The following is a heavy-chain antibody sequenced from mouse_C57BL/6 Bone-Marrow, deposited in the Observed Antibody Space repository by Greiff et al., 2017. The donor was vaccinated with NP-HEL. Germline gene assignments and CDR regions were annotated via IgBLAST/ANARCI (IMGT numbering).Heavy chain of an antibody. V-gene: IGHV1-55*01. D-gene: IGHD2-4*01. CDR1: GYTFTSYW. CDR2: IYPGSGST. Sequence: QVQLQQPGAELVKPGASVKMSCKASGYTFTSYWITWVKQRPGQGLEWIGDIYPGSGSTTYTEKFKSKATLTVDTSSSTAYMQLSSLTSEDAAVYYCARSDDSWFAYWGQGTLVTVSA. J-gene: IGHJ3*01. CDR3: ARSDDSWFAY.